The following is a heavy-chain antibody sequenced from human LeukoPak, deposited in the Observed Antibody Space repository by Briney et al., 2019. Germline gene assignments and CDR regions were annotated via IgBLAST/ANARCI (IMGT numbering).Heavy chain of an antibody. CDR1: LFTFSSSR. V-gene: IGHV3-33*06. D-gene: IGHD1-26*01. Sequence: TGESSSLISAGSLFTFSSSRANKSRQATRKMLEKGAVMWYDGSNRYYADSVKGRFTISRDNSKNTLYLQMNSLRAEDTAVYYCAKDAATRSYYRWSYFDYWGQGTLVTVST. J-gene: IGHJ4*02. CDR2: MWYDGSNR. CDR3: AKDAATRSYYRWSYFDY.